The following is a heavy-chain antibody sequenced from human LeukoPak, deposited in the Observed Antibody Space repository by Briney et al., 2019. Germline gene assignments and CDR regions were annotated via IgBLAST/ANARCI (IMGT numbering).Heavy chain of an antibody. Sequence: GGSLRLSCAASGFTFSGSAMRWVRQASGKGLEWVERIRSKANSYATAYAASVKGTFTISRDDSKNTAYLQMNSLKTEDTAVYYCTRPSTGPEDGYMDVWGKGTTVTVSS. CDR3: TRPSTGPEDGYMDV. CDR2: IRSKANSYAT. J-gene: IGHJ6*03. D-gene: IGHD1-14*01. CDR1: GFTFSGSA. V-gene: IGHV3-73*01.